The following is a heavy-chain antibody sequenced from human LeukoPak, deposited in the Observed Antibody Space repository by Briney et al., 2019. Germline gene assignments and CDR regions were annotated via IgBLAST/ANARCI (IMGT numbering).Heavy chain of an antibody. D-gene: IGHD4-23*01. Sequence: SETLSLTCSVSGYSINRGHDWGWIRQPPGKGLGWIGNSYQSGITYYNRSLKSRVTISVDTSKNQFSLKLCSVRAADTAVYYCARVPKSPTTVATLYFDYWGQGTLVTVSS. CDR2: SYQSGIT. V-gene: IGHV4-38-2*02. CDR3: ARVPKSPTTVATLYFDY. CDR1: GYSINRGHD. J-gene: IGHJ4*02.